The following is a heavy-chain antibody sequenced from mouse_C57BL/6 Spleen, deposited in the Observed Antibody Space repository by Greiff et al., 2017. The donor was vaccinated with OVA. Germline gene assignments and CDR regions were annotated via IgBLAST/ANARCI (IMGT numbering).Heavy chain of an antibody. Sequence: VKLVESGAELARPGASVKLSCKASGYTFTSYGISWVKQRTGQGLEWIGEIYPRSGNTYYNEKFKGKATLTADKSSSTAYMELRSLTSEDSAVYFCARNYGNLYYFDYWGQGTTLTVSS. CDR1: GYTFTSYG. D-gene: IGHD2-1*01. J-gene: IGHJ2*01. CDR3: ARNYGNLYYFDY. V-gene: IGHV1-81*01. CDR2: IYPRSGNT.